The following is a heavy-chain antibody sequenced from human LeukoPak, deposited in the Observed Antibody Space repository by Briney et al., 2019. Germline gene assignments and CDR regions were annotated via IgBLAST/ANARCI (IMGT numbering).Heavy chain of an antibody. D-gene: IGHD3-10*01. CDR2: IRDKAHSHTT. CDR1: GFTFSDYY. J-gene: IGHJ4*02. CDR3: ARANYASGSYYNDY. Sequence: GGSLRLSCAASGFTFSDYYMSWIRQAPGKGLEWVGRIRDKAHSHTTEYAASVKGRFTVSRDDSYNSLYLQMNSLKTEDTAVYYCARANYASGSYYNDYWGQGTLVTVSS. V-gene: IGHV3-72*01.